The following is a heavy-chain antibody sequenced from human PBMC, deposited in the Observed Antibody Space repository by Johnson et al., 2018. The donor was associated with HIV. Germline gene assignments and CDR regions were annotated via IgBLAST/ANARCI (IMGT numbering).Heavy chain of an antibody. CDR3: ARAPHDAFDV. CDR2: IRGSGGST. J-gene: IGHJ3*01. Sequence: EQLVEYGGGLMHPGGSLRLSCAASGFTFSSYAMSWVRQAPGKGLEWVSAIRGSGGSTYYADSVKGRFTISRDNSDNTMYLQMNSLRDEDTAVYYCARAPHDAFDVWGQGTMVTVSS. CDR1: GFTFSSYA. V-gene: IGHV3-23*04.